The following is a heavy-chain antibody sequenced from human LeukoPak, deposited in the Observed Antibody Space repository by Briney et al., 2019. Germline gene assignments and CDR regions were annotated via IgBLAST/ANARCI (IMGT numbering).Heavy chain of an antibody. CDR1: GGSFSGYY. CDR3: ARGAGYSSSSEDYYFDY. CDR2: INHSGST. Sequence: SETLSLTCDVYGGSFSGYYWSWIRQPPGKGLEWIGEINHSGSTNYNPSLKSRVTISVDTSKNQFSLKLSSVTAADTAVYYCARGAGYSSSSEDYYFDYWGQGTLVTVSS. J-gene: IGHJ4*02. V-gene: IGHV4-34*01. D-gene: IGHD6-6*01.